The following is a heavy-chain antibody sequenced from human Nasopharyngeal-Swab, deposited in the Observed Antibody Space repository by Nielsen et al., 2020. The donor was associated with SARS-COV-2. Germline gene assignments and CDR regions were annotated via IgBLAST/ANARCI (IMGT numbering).Heavy chain of an antibody. D-gene: IGHD5-12*01. CDR2: IIPIYGTR. V-gene: IGHV1-69*13. CDR3: GRESQLPNDYCGYSKGFDI. J-gene: IGHJ3*02. CDR1: GGTFSIDG. Sequence: SVKVSCKASGGTFSIDGVSWVRQAPGQGVEWMGGIIPIYGTRNYARDFQDRVIITADESTGTAYLDLNFLRSGDTAVYYCGRESQLPNDYCGYSKGFDIWGPGTMVTVSS.